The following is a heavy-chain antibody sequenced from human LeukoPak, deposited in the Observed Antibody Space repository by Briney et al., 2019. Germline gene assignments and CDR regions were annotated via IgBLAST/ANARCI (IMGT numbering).Heavy chain of an antibody. Sequence: ASVKVSCKASGYTFTGYYMHWVRQAPGQGLEWMGWINPNSGGTNYAQKFQGRVTMTRDTSISTAYMELNRLRSDDTAVYYCARGVTIFGVVGNWYFDLWGRGTLVTVSS. CDR2: INPNSGGT. J-gene: IGHJ2*01. V-gene: IGHV1-2*02. CDR1: GYTFTGYY. CDR3: ARGVTIFGVVGNWYFDL. D-gene: IGHD3-3*01.